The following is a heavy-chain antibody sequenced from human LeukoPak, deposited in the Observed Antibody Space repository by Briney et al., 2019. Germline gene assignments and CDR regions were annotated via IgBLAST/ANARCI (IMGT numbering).Heavy chain of an antibody. V-gene: IGHV3-30-3*01. CDR2: TSYDGSNK. CDR3: ARGNYDSSGYYYSAFDY. CDR1: GFTFSSYA. J-gene: IGHJ4*02. Sequence: GGSLRLSCAASGFTFSSYAMHWVRQAPGKGLEWVAVTSYDGSNKYYADSVKGRFTISRDNSKNTLYLQMNSLRAEDTAVYYCARGNYDSSGYYYSAFDYWGQGTLVTVSS. D-gene: IGHD3-22*01.